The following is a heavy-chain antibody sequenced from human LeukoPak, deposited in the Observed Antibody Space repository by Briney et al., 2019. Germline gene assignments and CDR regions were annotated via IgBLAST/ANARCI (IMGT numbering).Heavy chain of an antibody. CDR3: ARDLSGRYAFDI. Sequence: GRSLRLSCAASGFTFSSYSMIWVRQAPGKGLEWVSYISSSSSTIYYADSVKGRFTISRDNAKNSLYLQINSLRDEDTAVYYCARDLSGRYAFDIWGQGTMVTVSS. D-gene: IGHD3-10*01. J-gene: IGHJ3*02. CDR1: GFTFSSYS. V-gene: IGHV3-48*02. CDR2: ISSSSSTI.